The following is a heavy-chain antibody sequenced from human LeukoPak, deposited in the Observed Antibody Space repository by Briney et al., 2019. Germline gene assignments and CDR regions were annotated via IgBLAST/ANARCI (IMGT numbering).Heavy chain of an antibody. Sequence: ASVKVSCKASGGTFSSYAISWVRQAPGQGLEGMGGIIPIFGTANYAQKFQGRVTITADESTSTAYMELSSLRSEDTAVYYCANIVVVPAARGNYYYMDVWGKGTTVTVSS. D-gene: IGHD2-2*01. J-gene: IGHJ6*03. CDR2: IIPIFGTA. CDR1: GGTFSSYA. V-gene: IGHV1-69*13. CDR3: ANIVVVPAARGNYYYMDV.